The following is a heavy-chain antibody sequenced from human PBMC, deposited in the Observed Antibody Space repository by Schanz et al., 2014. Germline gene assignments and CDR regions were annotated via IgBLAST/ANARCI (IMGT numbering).Heavy chain of an antibody. CDR2: LSEGGGGT. Sequence: DVQLLESGGGLVQPGGSLRLSCAASGFTFSDYWMSWVRQAPGKGLECVSALSEGGGGTHYADSVKGRFTISGDSSKYTVYLQMNSLRADDTAVYYCAKGRFGELSAFDIWGQGTMVTVSS. V-gene: IGHV3-23*01. CDR3: AKGRFGELSAFDI. J-gene: IGHJ3*02. D-gene: IGHD3-10*01. CDR1: GFTFSDYW.